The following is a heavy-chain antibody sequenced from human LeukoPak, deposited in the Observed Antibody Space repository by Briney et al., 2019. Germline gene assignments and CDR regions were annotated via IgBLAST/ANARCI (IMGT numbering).Heavy chain of an antibody. Sequence: PGGSLRLSCAASGFTFSNYAMTWVRQAPGKGLECVSGISGSGGSTYYADSVKGRFTISRGNSKNTLYLQMNSLRAEDTAIYYCAKGCGGSCYSEFDYWGQGTLVTVSS. CDR2: ISGSGGST. CDR1: GFTFSNYA. V-gene: IGHV3-23*01. D-gene: IGHD2-15*01. CDR3: AKGCGGSCYSEFDY. J-gene: IGHJ4*02.